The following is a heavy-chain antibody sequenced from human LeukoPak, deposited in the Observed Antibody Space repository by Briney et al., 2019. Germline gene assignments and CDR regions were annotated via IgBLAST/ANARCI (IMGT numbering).Heavy chain of an antibody. CDR2: INPNSGDT. Sequence: ASVKVSCKASGHTFSGSYIHWVRQAPGQGLEWMGRINPNSGDTNFAQTFQGRVTMTRDTSITTAYMELSSLTSDDTAVYFCARSAEHCNNGVCFTDYYMDVWGKGTTVTVSS. V-gene: IGHV1-2*06. CDR1: GHTFSGSY. CDR3: ARSAEHCNNGVCFTDYYMDV. D-gene: IGHD2-8*01. J-gene: IGHJ6*03.